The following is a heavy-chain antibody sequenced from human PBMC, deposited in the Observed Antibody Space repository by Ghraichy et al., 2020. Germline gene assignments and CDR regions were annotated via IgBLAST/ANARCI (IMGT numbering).Heavy chain of an antibody. J-gene: IGHJ4*02. Sequence: ASVKVSCKASGYTFSDYYMHWVRQAPGQGLEWLGWINPNNGGTNYAQKFQGWVTMTRDTSISTAYMEVSRLRSDDTAVYYCARGVYNYGNDYWGQGTLVTVSS. V-gene: IGHV1-2*04. D-gene: IGHD5-24*01. CDR3: ARGVYNYGNDY. CDR1: GYTFSDYY. CDR2: INPNNGGT.